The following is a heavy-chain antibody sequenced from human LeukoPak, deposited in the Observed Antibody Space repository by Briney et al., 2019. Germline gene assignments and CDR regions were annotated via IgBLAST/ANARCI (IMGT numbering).Heavy chain of an antibody. CDR1: GGTFSSYT. D-gene: IGHD1-26*01. CDR2: IIPILGIA. Sequence: ASVKVSCKASGGTFSSYTIGWVRQAPGQGLEWMGRIIPILGIANYAQKFQGRVTITADKSTSTAYMELSSLRPEDTAVYYCARDRFNSGSYDAFDIWGQGTMVTVSS. CDR3: ARDRFNSGSYDAFDI. J-gene: IGHJ3*02. V-gene: IGHV1-69*04.